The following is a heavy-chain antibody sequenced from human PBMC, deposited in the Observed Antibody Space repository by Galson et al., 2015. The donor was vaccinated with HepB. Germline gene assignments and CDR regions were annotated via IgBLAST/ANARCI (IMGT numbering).Heavy chain of an antibody. D-gene: IGHD3-22*01. CDR3: ARPPHDDSSGYYVHYYGVGV. J-gene: IGHJ6*02. Sequence: GFTFGDYAMSWFRQAPGKGLEWVGFIRSKTFGGTTEHAASVKGRFSISRDDSKSIAYLQMNSLKTEDTAVYYCARPPHDDSSGYYVHYYGVGVWGQGTTVAVSS. V-gene: IGHV3-49*03. CDR1: GFTFGDYA. CDR2: IRSKTFGGTT.